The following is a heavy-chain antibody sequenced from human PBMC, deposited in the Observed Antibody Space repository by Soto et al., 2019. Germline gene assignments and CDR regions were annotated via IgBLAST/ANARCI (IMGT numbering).Heavy chain of an antibody. CDR2: INHSGST. D-gene: IGHD6-6*01. CDR1: GGSFSGYY. CDR3: ARNRAARYYGMDV. J-gene: IGHJ6*02. V-gene: IGHV4-34*01. Sequence: SETLSLTCAVYGGSFSGYYWSWIRQPPGKGLEWIGEINHSGSTNYNLSLKSRVTISVDTSKNQFSLKLSSVTAADTAVYYCARNRAARYYGMDVWGQGTTVTVSS.